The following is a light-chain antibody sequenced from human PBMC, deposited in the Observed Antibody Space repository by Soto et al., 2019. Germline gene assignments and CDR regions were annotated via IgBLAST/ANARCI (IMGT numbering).Light chain of an antibody. CDR3: HQRQSWPRT. CDR1: QYINTR. V-gene: IGKV3-11*01. CDR2: QTS. Sequence: EIVLTQSPATPSSFPGDRVTLSCRASQYINTRLAWYQHRPGQAPRLLIYQTSIRAAGIPARFSASGTGTGFTLTISDVQPEDFAVYYCHQRQSWPRTFGQGTKVDI. J-gene: IGKJ1*01.